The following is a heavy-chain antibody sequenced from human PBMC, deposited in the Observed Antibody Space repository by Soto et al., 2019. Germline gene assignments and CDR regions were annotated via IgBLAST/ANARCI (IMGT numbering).Heavy chain of an antibody. Sequence: QVQLVQSGAEVKKPGSSVKVSCKASGGTFSSYAISWVRQAPGQGLEWMGGIIPIFGTANYAQKFQGRVTITADKSTSTAYMELSNLRSEDTAVYYCARGPHYYGSGSYYYYGMDVWGQGTTVTVSS. CDR1: GGTFSSYA. CDR2: IIPIFGTA. CDR3: ARGPHYYGSGSYYYYGMDV. D-gene: IGHD3-10*01. V-gene: IGHV1-69*06. J-gene: IGHJ6*02.